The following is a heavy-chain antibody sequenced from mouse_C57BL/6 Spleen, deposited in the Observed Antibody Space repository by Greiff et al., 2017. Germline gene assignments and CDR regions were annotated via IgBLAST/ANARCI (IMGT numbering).Heavy chain of an antibody. CDR2: IYPGSGST. V-gene: IGHV1-55*01. J-gene: IGHJ1*03. CDR3: ARSGITTVVATDWYFDV. CDR1: GYTFTSYW. Sequence: QVQLQQPGAELVKPGASVKMSCKASGYTFTSYWITWVKQRPGQGLEWIGDIYPGSGSTNYNEKFKSKATLAVDTSSSTAYMQLSSLTSEDSAVYYCARSGITTVVATDWYFDVWGTGTTVTVSS. D-gene: IGHD1-1*01.